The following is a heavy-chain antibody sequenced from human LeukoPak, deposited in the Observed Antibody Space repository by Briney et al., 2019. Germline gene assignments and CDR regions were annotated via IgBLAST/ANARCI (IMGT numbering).Heavy chain of an antibody. CDR2: IKQDGSEK. D-gene: IGHD6-19*01. Sequence: GGSLRLSCAASGFAFSSYWMSWVRQAPGKGLEWVANIKQDGSEKYYVDSVKGRFTISRDNAKNSLYLQMNSLRAEDTAVYYCARDQGAVAPDYWGQGTLVTVSS. V-gene: IGHV3-7*01. CDR1: GFAFSSYW. CDR3: ARDQGAVAPDY. J-gene: IGHJ4*02.